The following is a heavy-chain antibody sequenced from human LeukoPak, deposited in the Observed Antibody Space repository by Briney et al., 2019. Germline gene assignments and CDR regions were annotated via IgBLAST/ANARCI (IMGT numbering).Heavy chain of an antibody. D-gene: IGHD5-24*01. Sequence: ASVKVSCKASGGTFRSYAISWVRQAPGQGLEWIGRIIPILGIANYAQKFQGRVTITADKSTSTAYMELSSLRSEDTAVYYCARDYLVATRGYYYYYGMDVWGQGTTVTVSS. J-gene: IGHJ6*02. V-gene: IGHV1-69*04. CDR2: IIPILGIA. CDR1: GGTFRSYA. CDR3: ARDYLVATRGYYYYYGMDV.